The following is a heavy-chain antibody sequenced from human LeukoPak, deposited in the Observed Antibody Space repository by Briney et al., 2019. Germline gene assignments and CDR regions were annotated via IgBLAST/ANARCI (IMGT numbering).Heavy chain of an antibody. CDR1: GGSISSSSYY. CDR3: ARGDAILTGYYN. V-gene: IGHV4-39*07. Sequence: SETLSLTCTVSGGSISSSSYYWGWIRQPPGKGLEWIGSIYYSGSTYYNPSLKSRVTISVDTSKNQFSLKLSSVTAADTAVYYCARGDAILTGYYNWGQGTLVTVSS. CDR2: IYYSGST. D-gene: IGHD3-9*01. J-gene: IGHJ4*02.